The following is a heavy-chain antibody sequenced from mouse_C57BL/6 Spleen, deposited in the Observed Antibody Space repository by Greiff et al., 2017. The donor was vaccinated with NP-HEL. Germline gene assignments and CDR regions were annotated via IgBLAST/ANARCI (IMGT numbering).Heavy chain of an antibody. D-gene: IGHD3-2*01. CDR1: GFTFSSYA. V-gene: IGHV5-4*01. CDR2: ISDGGSYT. Sequence: EVHLVESGGGLVKPGGSLKLSCAASGFTFSSYAMSWVRQTPEKRLEWVATISDGGSYTYYPDNVKGRFTISRDNAKNNLYLQMSHLKSEDTAMYYCARETAGDYWGQGTTLTVSS. CDR3: ARETAGDY. J-gene: IGHJ2*01.